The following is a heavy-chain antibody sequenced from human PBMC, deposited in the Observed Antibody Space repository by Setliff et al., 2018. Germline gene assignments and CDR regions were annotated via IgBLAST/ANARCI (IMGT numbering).Heavy chain of an antibody. CDR1: GFSLSNARMG. V-gene: IGHV2-26*01. J-gene: IGHJ4*02. Sequence: SGPTLVNPTATLTLTCTVSGFSLSNARMGVSWIRQPPGKTLEWLAHIFSNDEKSYSTSLESRLTISKDTSKSPVVLTMTNMDPADTATYYCARYYYDSSAYYPFLYWGQGMLVTVSS. CDR3: ARYYYDSSAYYPFLY. CDR2: IFSNDEK. D-gene: IGHD3-22*01.